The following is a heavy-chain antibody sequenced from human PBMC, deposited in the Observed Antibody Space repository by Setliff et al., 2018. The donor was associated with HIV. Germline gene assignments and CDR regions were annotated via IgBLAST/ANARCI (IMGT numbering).Heavy chain of an antibody. J-gene: IGHJ3*02. Sequence: GASVKVSCKASGYTFTSYGISWVRQAPGQGLEWMGGIVPILNTGNYAPKFQGRVTITADESTTTAYMELSSLRSEDTAVYYCARIPTGGAFDIWGQGTVVTVSS. D-gene: IGHD2-8*02. CDR3: ARIPTGGAFDI. CDR2: IVPILNTG. CDR1: GYTFTSYG. V-gene: IGHV1-69*13.